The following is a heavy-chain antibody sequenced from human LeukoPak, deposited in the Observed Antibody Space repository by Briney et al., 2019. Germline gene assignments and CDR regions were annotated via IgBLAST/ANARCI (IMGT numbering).Heavy chain of an antibody. CDR1: GFTVSSNY. Sequence: AGGSLRLSCAASGFTVSSNYMSWVRQAPGKGLEWVSAISGSGGKTYYADSVRGRFTISRDNSKNTLYLQMNSLRAEDTAVYYCAKETARPAGVFEYWGQGTRVTVSS. V-gene: IGHV3-23*01. CDR3: AKETARPAGVFEY. J-gene: IGHJ4*02. CDR2: ISGSGGKT. D-gene: IGHD1-14*01.